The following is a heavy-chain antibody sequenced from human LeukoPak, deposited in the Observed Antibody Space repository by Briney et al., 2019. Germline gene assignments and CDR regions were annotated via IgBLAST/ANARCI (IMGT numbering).Heavy chain of an antibody. D-gene: IGHD6-19*01. J-gene: IGHJ4*02. CDR1: GYIFTSYD. Sequence: GASVKVSCKASGYIFTSYDINWVRQATGQGLEWMGWMNPNSGNTGYAQRFQGRVTMTRNTSISTAYMELSSLRSEDTAVYYCAKGPRYGYGLSSGWFDYWGQGTLVTVSS. CDR3: AKGPRYGYGLSSGWFDY. V-gene: IGHV1-8*01. CDR2: MNPNSGNT.